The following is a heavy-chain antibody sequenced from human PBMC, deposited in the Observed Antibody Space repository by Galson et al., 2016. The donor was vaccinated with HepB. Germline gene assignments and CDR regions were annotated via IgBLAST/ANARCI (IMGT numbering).Heavy chain of an antibody. D-gene: IGHD2-15*01. CDR2: IRGNGVVT. CDR3: VRDGGGSGDAFDV. V-gene: IGHV3-48*03. Sequence: SLRLSCAASGFNFYIYEMNWVRQAPGKGLEWVSYIRGNGVVTYYADSVKGRFTISRDNAKNSLYLQMNSLRAEDTAVYYCVRDGGGSGDAFDVWGQGTMVTVSS. J-gene: IGHJ3*01. CDR1: GFNFYIYE.